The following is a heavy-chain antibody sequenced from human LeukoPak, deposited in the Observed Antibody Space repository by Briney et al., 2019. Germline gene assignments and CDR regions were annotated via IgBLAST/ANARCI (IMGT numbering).Heavy chain of an antibody. Sequence: ASVKVSCKVSGYTLTELSMHWVRQAPGKGREWMGGFDPEDGETIYAQKFQGRVTMTEDTSTDTAYMELSSLRSEDTAVYYCASYMAARREYYFDYWGQGTLVTVSS. J-gene: IGHJ4*02. V-gene: IGHV1-24*01. CDR3: ASYMAARREYYFDY. CDR1: GYTLTELS. CDR2: FDPEDGET. D-gene: IGHD6-6*01.